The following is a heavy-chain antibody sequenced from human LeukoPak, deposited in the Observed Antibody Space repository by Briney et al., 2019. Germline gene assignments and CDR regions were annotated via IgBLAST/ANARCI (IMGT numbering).Heavy chain of an antibody. D-gene: IGHD5-24*01. CDR3: ARPSPPGDGYNPSDQ. CDR1: GFIFTNFA. J-gene: IGHJ4*02. CDR2: ISNDERNK. Sequence: GGSLRLSCAASGFIFTNFAMHWVRQAPGKGLEWVAVISNDERNKYYAESVKGRFTISRDNSNSMVYLQMTSLRLEDTAVYYCARPSPPGDGYNPSDQWGQGSLVIVSS. V-gene: IGHV3-30*04.